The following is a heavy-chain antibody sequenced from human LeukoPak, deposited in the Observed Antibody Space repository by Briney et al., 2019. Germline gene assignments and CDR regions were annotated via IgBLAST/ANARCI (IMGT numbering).Heavy chain of an antibody. CDR3: ASRAKNDFIAVAGFYFDY. J-gene: IGHJ4*02. V-gene: IGHV4-39*07. D-gene: IGHD6-19*01. Sequence: SETLSLTCTVSGGSISSSSYYWGWIRQPPGKGLEWIGSIYYSGSTYYNPSLKSRVTISVDTSKNQFSLKLSSVTAADTAVYYCASRAKNDFIAVAGFYFDYWGQGTLVTVSS. CDR1: GGSISSSSYY. CDR2: IYYSGST.